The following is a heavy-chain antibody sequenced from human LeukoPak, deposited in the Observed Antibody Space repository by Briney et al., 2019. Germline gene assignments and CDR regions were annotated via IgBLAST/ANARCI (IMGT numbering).Heavy chain of an antibody. Sequence: SATLSLTCTVSGGSISSYYWSWVRQPAGQGLEWIGCIYPSGSTKYYPYPKSRVTIIVKNTYNETSQKQRTVTTADTAAYYCATGGFDLTTGLDYWGQGALVTVSP. D-gene: IGHD5-12*01. J-gene: IGHJ4*02. V-gene: IGHV4-4*07. CDR2: IYPSGST. CDR1: GGSISSYY. CDR3: ATGGFDLTTGLDY.